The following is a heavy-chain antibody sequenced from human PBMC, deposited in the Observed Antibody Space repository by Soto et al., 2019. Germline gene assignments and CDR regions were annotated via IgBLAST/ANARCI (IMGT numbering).Heavy chain of an antibody. CDR2: IVVGSGNT. CDR1: GLTVSRFT. D-gene: IGHD6-19*01. Sequence: KSVGLTVSRFTIQWVRQARGQRLEWMGWIVVGSGNTNYAQKFQERVTITRDMSTSTAYMELSSLRSEDTAVYYCAAVGDSSGIVDYCGRGTLVT. CDR3: AAVGDSSGIVDY. V-gene: IGHV1-58*02. J-gene: IGHJ4*02.